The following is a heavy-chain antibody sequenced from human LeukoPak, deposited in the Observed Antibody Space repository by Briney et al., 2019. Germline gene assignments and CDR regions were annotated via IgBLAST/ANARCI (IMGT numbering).Heavy chain of an antibody. Sequence: ASVKVSCKASGYTFTGYYMHWVRQAPGQGLEWMGWINPNSGGTNYAQKFQGRVTMTRDTSISTAYMELSRLRSDDTAVYYCARDPIAVAGLALDYWGQGTLVTVSS. CDR1: GYTFTGYY. CDR2: INPNSGGT. D-gene: IGHD6-19*01. CDR3: ARDPIAVAGLALDY. J-gene: IGHJ4*02. V-gene: IGHV1-2*02.